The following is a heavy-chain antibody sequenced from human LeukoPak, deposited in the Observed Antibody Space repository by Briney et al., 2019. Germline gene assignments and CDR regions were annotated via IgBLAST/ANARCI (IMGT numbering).Heavy chain of an antibody. CDR1: GGTFSSYA. CDR3: ARPNRGSGYDGAFDI. CDR2: IIPIFGTA. V-gene: IGHV1-69*05. J-gene: IGHJ3*02. Sequence: SVKVSCKASGGTFSSYAISWVRQAPGQGLEWMGRIIPIFGTANYAQKFQGRVTITTDGSTSTAYMELSSLRSEDTAVYYCARPNRGSGYDGAFDIWGQGTMVTVSS. D-gene: IGHD5-12*01.